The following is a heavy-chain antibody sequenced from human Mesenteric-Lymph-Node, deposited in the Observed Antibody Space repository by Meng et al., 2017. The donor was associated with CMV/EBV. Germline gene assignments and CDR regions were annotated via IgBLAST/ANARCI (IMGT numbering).Heavy chain of an antibody. J-gene: IGHJ4*02. CDR2: TWFGRGT. D-gene: IGHD1-26*01. V-gene: IGHV4-61*01. CDR3: ASLIAGGGGRGN. Sequence: SETLSLNCIVSGGVVSSASYHWNWIRQPPGKGLEWIGQTWFGRGTNYNPSLKSRLTISLDTSKNQFTLQLSSVTAADTAIYYCASLIAGGGGRGNWGQGTLVTVSS. CDR1: GGVVSSASYH.